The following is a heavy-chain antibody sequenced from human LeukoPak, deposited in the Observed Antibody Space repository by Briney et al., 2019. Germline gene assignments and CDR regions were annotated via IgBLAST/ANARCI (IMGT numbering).Heavy chain of an antibody. V-gene: IGHV3-23*01. CDR3: AKGGLGYCSSTSCYYYYYMDV. J-gene: IGHJ6*03. Sequence: PGGSLRLSCAASGFTFSSYAMSWVRQARGKGLEGVSAISGRGGSTYYADSVKGRFTISRDNSKNTLYLQMNSLTAEDTGVYYCAKGGLGYCSSTSCYYYYYMDVWGKGTTVTVSS. CDR1: GFTFSSYA. CDR2: ISGRGGST. D-gene: IGHD2-2*01.